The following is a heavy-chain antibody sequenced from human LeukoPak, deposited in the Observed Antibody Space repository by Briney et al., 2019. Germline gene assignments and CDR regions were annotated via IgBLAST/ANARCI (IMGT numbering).Heavy chain of an antibody. V-gene: IGHV3-49*03. D-gene: IGHD3-22*01. CDR3: TRDRAPWYYYDSSGYLSIFDY. J-gene: IGHJ4*02. Sequence: RTGGSLRLSCTASGFTFGDYAMSWFRQAPGKGLEWVGFIRSKAYGGTTEYAASVKGRFTISRDDSKSIAYLQMNSLKTEDTAVYYCTRDRAPWYYYDSSGYLSIFDYWGQGTLVTVSS. CDR2: IRSKAYGGTT. CDR1: GFTFGDYA.